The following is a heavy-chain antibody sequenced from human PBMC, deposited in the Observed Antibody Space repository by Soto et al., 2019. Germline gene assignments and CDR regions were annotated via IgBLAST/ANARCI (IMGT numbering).Heavy chain of an antibody. Sequence: QITLKESGPTLGKPTQTLTLTCTFSGFSLSTSGVGVGWIRQPPGKALEWLALIYWDDDKRYSPSLKSRLTITKDTSKNQVVLTMTNMDPVDTATYYCARWLWFGEAGYWYLDLWGRGTLFTVSS. CDR3: ARWLWFGEAGYWYLDL. D-gene: IGHD3-10*01. CDR1: GFSLSTSGVG. CDR2: IYWDDDK. V-gene: IGHV2-5*02. J-gene: IGHJ2*01.